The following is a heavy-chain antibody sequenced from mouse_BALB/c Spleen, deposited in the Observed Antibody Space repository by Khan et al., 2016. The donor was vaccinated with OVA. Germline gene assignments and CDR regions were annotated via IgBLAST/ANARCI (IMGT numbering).Heavy chain of an antibody. CDR1: GYTFTSYW. D-gene: IGHD2-2*01. CDR2: IDPSDSET. V-gene: IGHV1-61*01. J-gene: IGHJ3*01. CDR3: ARREKYGYDPSWFAY. Sequence: QVQLQQPGAELVRPGASVKLSCKASGYTFTSYWMNWVKQRPGQGLEWIGMIDPSDSETHYNQIFKDKATLTVDKSSSTAYMQLSSLTSEDAAVYYCARREKYGYDPSWFAYWGQGTLGTVSA.